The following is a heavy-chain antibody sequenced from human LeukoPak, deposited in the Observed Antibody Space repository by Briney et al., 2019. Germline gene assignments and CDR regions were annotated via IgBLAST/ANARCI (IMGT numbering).Heavy chain of an antibody. D-gene: IGHD5-12*01. CDR2: VSTTSKTI. V-gene: IGHV3-11*01. J-gene: IGHJ4*02. CDR1: GFTFNDYY. CDR3: AKEDIVPL. Sequence: GGSLRLSCAASGFTFNDYYMTWIRQAPGKGLEWIAYVSTTSKTIYYAESVEGRFSISRDNAKNSVFLQMNSLRDDDTAVYYCAKEDIVPLWGQGTLVTVSS.